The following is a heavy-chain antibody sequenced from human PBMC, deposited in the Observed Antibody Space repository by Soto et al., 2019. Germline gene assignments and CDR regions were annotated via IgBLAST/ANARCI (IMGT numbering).Heavy chain of an antibody. CDR3: ARDLWYGLNDYYYYGMDV. J-gene: IGHJ6*02. Sequence: RASVKVSCKASGYTFTSYAMNWVRQAPGQGLEWMGWINTNTGNPTYAQGFTGRFVFSLDTSVSTAYLQICSLKAEDTAVYYCARDLWYGLNDYYYYGMDVWGQGTTVTVSS. CDR2: INTNTGNP. D-gene: IGHD6-13*01. V-gene: IGHV7-4-1*01. CDR1: GYTFTSYA.